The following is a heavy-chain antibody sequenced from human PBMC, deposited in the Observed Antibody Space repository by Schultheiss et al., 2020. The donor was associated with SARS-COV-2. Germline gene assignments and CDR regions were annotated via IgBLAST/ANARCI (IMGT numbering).Heavy chain of an antibody. CDR1: GDSVSSNSAA. CDR3: ASRHSDTDAFHI. V-gene: IGHV6-1*01. CDR2: TYYRSKWYN. J-gene: IGHJ3*02. Sequence: SQTLSLTCAISGDSVSSNSAAWTWIRQSPSRGLEWLGRTYYRSKWYNDYAESVKSRITINPDTFKNQFSLHLDSVTPEDTAVYYCASRHSDTDAFHIWGQGTMVTVAS. D-gene: IGHD3-10*01.